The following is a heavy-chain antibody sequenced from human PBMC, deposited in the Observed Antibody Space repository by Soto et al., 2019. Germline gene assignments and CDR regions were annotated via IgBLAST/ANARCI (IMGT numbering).Heavy chain of an antibody. CDR2: ISGSGGST. CDR3: ANSIPYCSGGSCYP. V-gene: IGHV3-23*01. D-gene: IGHD2-15*01. Sequence: EVQLLESGGGLVQPGGSLRLSCAASGFTFSSYAMSWVRQAPGKGLEWVSAISGSGGSTYYADSVKGRFTISRDNSKTTLYLQMNSLRAEDTAVYYCANSIPYCSGGSCYPWGQGTLVTVSS. J-gene: IGHJ4*02. CDR1: GFTFSSYA.